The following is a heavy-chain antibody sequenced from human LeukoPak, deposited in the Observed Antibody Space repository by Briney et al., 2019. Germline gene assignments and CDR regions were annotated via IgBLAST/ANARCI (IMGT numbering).Heavy chain of an antibody. CDR2: MSGDGGRT. Sequence: PGGSLRLSCAASGFTFSTYTMHWVRQAPGKGLEWVSLMSGDGGRTYYADSVKGRFTISRDNSKDSLYLQMNSLRTEDTALYYCAKGVTRGYYYGMDVWGQGTTVTVSS. CDR3: AKGVTRGYYYGMDV. V-gene: IGHV3-43*02. D-gene: IGHD2-21*02. J-gene: IGHJ6*02. CDR1: GFTFSTYT.